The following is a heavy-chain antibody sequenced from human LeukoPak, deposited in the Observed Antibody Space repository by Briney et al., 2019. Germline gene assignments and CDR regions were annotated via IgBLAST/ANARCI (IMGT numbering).Heavy chain of an antibody. V-gene: IGHV3-11*04. CDR2: ISSSGSTI. J-gene: IGHJ4*02. CDR1: GFTFSDYY. Sequence: GGSLRLSCAASGFTFSDYYMSWIRQAPGKGLEWVSYISSSGSTIYYADSVKGRFTISRDNAKNSLYLQMNSLRAEDTAVYYCARVAAYCSSTSCAPVDFDYWGQGTLVTVSS. D-gene: IGHD2-2*01. CDR3: ARVAAYCSSTSCAPVDFDY.